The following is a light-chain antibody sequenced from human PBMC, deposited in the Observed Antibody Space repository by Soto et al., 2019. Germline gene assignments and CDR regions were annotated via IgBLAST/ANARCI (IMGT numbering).Light chain of an antibody. CDR1: QSISSY. Sequence: DIQMTQSPSSLSASVGDRVTITCRASQSISSYLNWYQQKSGNAPKLLIYDVSTLQTGVPSRFSGSCSGTDFTLSISSLQPEDFATYYCQQSYISPRTFGQGTKVEIK. J-gene: IGKJ1*01. CDR2: DVS. CDR3: QQSYISPRT. V-gene: IGKV1-39*01.